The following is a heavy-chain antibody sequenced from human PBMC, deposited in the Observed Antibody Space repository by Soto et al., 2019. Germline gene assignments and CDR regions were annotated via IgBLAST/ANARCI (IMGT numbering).Heavy chain of an antibody. Sequence: GGSLRLSCAASGFTFSSYWMPWVRQTPGKGLVWVSRINSDGSSTTYADSVKGRFTISRDNAKNTLYLQMNSLRAEDTAVYYCAKSPLALGYYSVMDVWGQGTTVTVS. V-gene: IGHV3-74*01. CDR3: AKSPLALGYYSVMDV. D-gene: IGHD3-16*01. J-gene: IGHJ6*02. CDR2: INSDGSST. CDR1: GFTFSSYW.